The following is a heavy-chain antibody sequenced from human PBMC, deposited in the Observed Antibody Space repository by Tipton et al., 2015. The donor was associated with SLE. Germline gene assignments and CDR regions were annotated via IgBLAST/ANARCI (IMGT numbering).Heavy chain of an antibody. CDR3: ARQGPGSSGLNWFDP. CDR2: IYYSGST. D-gene: IGHD6-19*01. J-gene: IGHJ5*02. CDR1: GGSISSGDYY. V-gene: IGHV4-30-4*08. Sequence: TLSLTCTVSGGSISSGDYYWSWIRQPPGKGLEWIRYIYYSGSTYYNPSLKSRVTISVDTSKNQFSLKLSSVTAADTAVYYCARQGPGSSGLNWFDPWGQGTLVTVSS.